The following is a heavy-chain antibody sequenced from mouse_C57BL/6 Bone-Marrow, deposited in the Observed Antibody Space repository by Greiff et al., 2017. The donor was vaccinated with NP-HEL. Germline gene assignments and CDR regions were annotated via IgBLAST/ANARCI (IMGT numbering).Heavy chain of an antibody. Sequence: DVMLVESEGGLVQPGSSMKLSCTASGFTFSDYYMAWVRQVPEKGLEWVANINYDGSSTYYLDSLKSRFIISRDNAKNILYLQRSSLKSEDTATYYCARGTAQATYAMDYWGQGTSVTVSS. D-gene: IGHD3-2*02. J-gene: IGHJ4*01. CDR2: INYDGSST. V-gene: IGHV5-16*01. CDR1: GFTFSDYY. CDR3: ARGTAQATYAMDY.